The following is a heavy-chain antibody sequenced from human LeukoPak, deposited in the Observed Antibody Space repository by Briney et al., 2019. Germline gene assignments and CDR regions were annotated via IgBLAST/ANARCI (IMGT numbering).Heavy chain of an antibody. Sequence: PGRSLRLSCAASGFTFSSYGMHWVRQAPGKGLEWVAVISYDETNKYYADSVKGRFTISRDNSKNTLYLQMNSLRAEDTAVYYCAKPIGTSSTLDYWGQGTLVTVSS. CDR3: AKPIGTSSTLDY. J-gene: IGHJ4*02. D-gene: IGHD1-14*01. V-gene: IGHV3-30*18. CDR2: ISYDETNK. CDR1: GFTFSSYG.